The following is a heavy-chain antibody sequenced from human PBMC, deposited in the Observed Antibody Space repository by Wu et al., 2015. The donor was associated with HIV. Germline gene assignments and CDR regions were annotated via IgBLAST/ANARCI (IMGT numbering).Heavy chain of an antibody. CDR3: ARDLARETMIRDRPRYGLDV. J-gene: IGHJ6*02. Sequence: QVQLVQSGAEVKKPGASVKVSCKASGYTFSSYGLSWVRQAPGQGLEWMGWISGYNGNTKYAQSFQGRVTMTIDTSTSTAYMDLRSLRSDDTAVFYCARDLARETMIRDRPRYGLDVWGQGTAVTVSS. CDR2: ISGYNGNT. CDR1: GYTFSSYG. D-gene: IGHD3-10*01. V-gene: IGHV1-18*01.